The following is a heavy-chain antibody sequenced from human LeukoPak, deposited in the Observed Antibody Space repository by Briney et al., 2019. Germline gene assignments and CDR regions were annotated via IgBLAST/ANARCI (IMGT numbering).Heavy chain of an antibody. CDR3: ARHAFYDFWSGYLSRFDY. CDR2: IYYSGST. V-gene: IGHV4-39*01. CDR1: GGSISSSSYY. Sequence: SETLSLTCTVSGGSISSSSYYWGWIRQPPGKGLEWIGSIYYSGSTYYNPSLKSRVTISVDTSKNQFSLKLSSVTAADTAVYYCARHAFYDFWSGYLSRFDYWGQGTLVTVSS. D-gene: IGHD3-3*01. J-gene: IGHJ4*02.